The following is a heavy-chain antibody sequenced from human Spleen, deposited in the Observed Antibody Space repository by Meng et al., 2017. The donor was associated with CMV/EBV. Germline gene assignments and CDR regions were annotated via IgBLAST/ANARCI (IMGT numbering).Heavy chain of an antibody. CDR2: INWNGGST. V-gene: IGHV3-20*04. CDR1: GFTFDDYG. J-gene: IGHJ5*02. D-gene: IGHD6-6*01. Sequence: GESLKISCAASGFTFDDYGMSWVRQAPGKGLEWVSGINWNGGSTGYADSVKGRFTISRDNAKNSLYLQMNSLRAEDTAVYYCARGGFGYSSSHHSDAWGQGTLVTVSS. CDR3: ARGGFGYSSSHHSDA.